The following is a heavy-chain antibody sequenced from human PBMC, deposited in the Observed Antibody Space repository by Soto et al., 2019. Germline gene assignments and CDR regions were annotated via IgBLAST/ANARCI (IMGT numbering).Heavy chain of an antibody. J-gene: IGHJ5*02. V-gene: IGHV3-9*01. Sequence: EVQLVESGGGLVQPGRSLRLSCAASGFTFDDYAMHWVRQAPGKGLEWVSGISWNSGSIGYADSVKGRFTISRDNAKNSLYPQMNSLRAEDTALYYCAKDSSSWYRGWFDPWGQGTLVTVSS. CDR3: AKDSSSWYRGWFDP. CDR2: ISWNSGSI. CDR1: GFTFDDYA. D-gene: IGHD6-13*01.